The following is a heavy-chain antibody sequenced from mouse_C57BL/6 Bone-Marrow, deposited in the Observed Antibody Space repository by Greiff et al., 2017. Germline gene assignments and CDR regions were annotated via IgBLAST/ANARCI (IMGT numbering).Heavy chain of an antibody. CDR1: GYTFTSYW. D-gene: IGHD1-1*01. J-gene: IGHJ1*03. CDR2: IHPNSGST. Sequence: QVQLQQPGAELVKPGASVKLSCKASGYTFTSYWMHWVKQRPGQGLEWIGMIHPNSGSTNYNEKFKSKATLTVDKSSSTAYMQLSSLTSEDSAVYYCARSDYYGTREDWYFDVWGTGTTVTVSS. V-gene: IGHV1-64*01. CDR3: ARSDYYGTREDWYFDV.